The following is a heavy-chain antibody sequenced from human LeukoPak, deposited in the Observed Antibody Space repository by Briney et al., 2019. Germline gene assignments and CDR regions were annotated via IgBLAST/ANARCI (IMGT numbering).Heavy chain of an antibody. CDR3: AKDGYYDSSGYQLDY. V-gene: IGHV3-74*01. CDR2: INGDGSST. CDR1: GFTFSSYW. J-gene: IGHJ4*02. Sequence: PGGSLRLSCAASGFTFSSYWMHWVRQAPGKGLVWVSRINGDGSSTNYADSVKGRFTISRDNVKNTLYLQMNSLRAEDTAVYYCAKDGYYDSSGYQLDYWGQGTLVTVSS. D-gene: IGHD3-22*01.